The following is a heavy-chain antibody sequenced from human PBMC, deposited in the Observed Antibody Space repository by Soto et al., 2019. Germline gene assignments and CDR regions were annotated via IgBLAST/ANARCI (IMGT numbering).Heavy chain of an antibody. CDR2: IYYSGSA. CDR1: GASISSGGDY. D-gene: IGHD2-8*01. V-gene: IGHV4-31*03. CDR3: SSTLDGVRGYSPYFDF. Sequence: QLQLQESGPGLVKPSETLSLTCTVSGASISSGGDYWSWIRQHPGKGLEWIGYIYYSGSADYNPSLKSRVTMSVDTSKNPFSLKLSSVTSADTAIYYCSSTLDGVRGYSPYFDFWGQGILVTVSS. J-gene: IGHJ4*02.